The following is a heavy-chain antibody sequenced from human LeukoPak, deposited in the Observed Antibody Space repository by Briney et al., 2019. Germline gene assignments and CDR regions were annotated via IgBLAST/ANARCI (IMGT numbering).Heavy chain of an antibody. CDR1: GGSFSGYY. CDR2: INHSGST. Sequence: KPSETLSLTCAVYGGSFSGYYWSWIRQPPGKGLEWIGEINHSGSTNYNPSLKSRVTISVDTSKNQFSLKLSSVTAADTAVYYCARGADIAAAGTPNYFDYWGQGTLVTVSS. CDR3: ARGADIAAAGTPNYFDY. V-gene: IGHV4-34*01. D-gene: IGHD6-13*01. J-gene: IGHJ4*02.